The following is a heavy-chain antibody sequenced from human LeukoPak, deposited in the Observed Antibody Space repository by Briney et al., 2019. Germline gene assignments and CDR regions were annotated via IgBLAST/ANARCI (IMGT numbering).Heavy chain of an antibody. J-gene: IGHJ4*02. CDR3: ARDIGGRYSWYYFDY. Sequence: SETLSLTCAVYGGSFSGYYWSWIRQPPGKGLEWIGYMYYSGSTNYNPSLKSRVTMSVGTSKNHFSLKMSSVTAADTAVYYCARDIGGRYSWYYFDYWGRGTLVTVSS. CDR2: MYYSGST. D-gene: IGHD2-8*01. CDR1: GGSFSGYY. V-gene: IGHV4-59*01.